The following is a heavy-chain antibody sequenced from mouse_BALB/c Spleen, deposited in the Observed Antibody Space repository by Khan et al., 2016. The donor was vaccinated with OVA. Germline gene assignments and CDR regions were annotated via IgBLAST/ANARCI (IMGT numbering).Heavy chain of an antibody. CDR3: ARVYGGDFDY. CDR1: GYSITSDYA. D-gene: IGHD1-1*01. Sequence: VQLKESGPGLVKPSQSLSLTCPVTGYSITSDYAWNWIRQFPENKLEWMGYISYSGNTKYNPSLKSRISITRDTSKNQFFLQLNSVTIEDTATYYCARVYGGDFDYWGQGTTLTVSS. V-gene: IGHV3-2*02. CDR2: ISYSGNT. J-gene: IGHJ2*01.